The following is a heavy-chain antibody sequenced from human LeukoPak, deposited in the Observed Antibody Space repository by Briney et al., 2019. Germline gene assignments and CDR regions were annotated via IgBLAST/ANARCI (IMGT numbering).Heavy chain of an antibody. Sequence: GVSLRLSCAASGFTFSSYAMSWVRQAPGKGLEWVSAISGSGGSTYYADSVKGRFTISRDNSTNTLYLQMNSLRAEDTAVYYCAKQPKYGSGSFFDYWGQGTLVTVSS. J-gene: IGHJ4*02. CDR2: ISGSGGST. D-gene: IGHD3-10*01. CDR3: AKQPKYGSGSFFDY. V-gene: IGHV3-23*01. CDR1: GFTFSSYA.